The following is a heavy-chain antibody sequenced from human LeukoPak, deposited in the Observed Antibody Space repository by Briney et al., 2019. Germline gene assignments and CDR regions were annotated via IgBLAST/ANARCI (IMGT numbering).Heavy chain of an antibody. Sequence: SETLSLTCAVYGGSFSGYYWTWIRQPAGKGLEWIGRFYTIGTTNYNPSLKSRVTISLDTSKNQFSLRLTSVTAADTAVYYCARGRRDGYNLEYFDKWGQGTLVTVSS. CDR1: GGSFSGYY. CDR3: ARGRRDGYNLEYFDK. D-gene: IGHD5-24*01. CDR2: FYTIGTT. V-gene: IGHV4-59*10. J-gene: IGHJ4*02.